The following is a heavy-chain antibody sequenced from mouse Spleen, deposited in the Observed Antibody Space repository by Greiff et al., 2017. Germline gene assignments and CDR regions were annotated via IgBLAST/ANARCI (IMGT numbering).Heavy chain of an antibody. CDR3: TTDYGNY. V-gene: IGHV14-4*01. D-gene: IGHD2-1*01. CDR1: GFNIKDDY. J-gene: IGHJ4*01. Sequence: VQLQQSGAELVRPGASVKLSCTASGFNIKDDYMHWVKQRPEQGLEWIGWIDPENGDTEYASKFQGKATITADTSSNTAYLQLSSLTSEDTAVYYCTTDYGNYWGQGTSVTVSS. CDR2: IDPENGDT.